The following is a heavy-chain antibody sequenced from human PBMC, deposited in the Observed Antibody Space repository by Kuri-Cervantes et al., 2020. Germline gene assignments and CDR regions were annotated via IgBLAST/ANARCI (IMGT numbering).Heavy chain of an antibody. Sequence: SETLSLTCTVSGGSISSYYWSWIRQPPGKGLEWIGYIYYSGSTNYNPSLKSRVTISVDTSKNQFSLILSSVTAADTAVYYCARGNSASAYYFDHWGQGILVTVSS. CDR1: GGSISSYY. CDR2: IYYSGST. J-gene: IGHJ4*02. V-gene: IGHV4-59*12. D-gene: IGHD1-26*01. CDR3: ARGNSASAYYFDH.